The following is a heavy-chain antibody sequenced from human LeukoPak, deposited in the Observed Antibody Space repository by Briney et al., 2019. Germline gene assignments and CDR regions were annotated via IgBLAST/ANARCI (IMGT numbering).Heavy chain of an antibody. J-gene: IGHJ6*03. D-gene: IGHD5-12*01. CDR1: GFTFSSYV. CDR2: ISGSGGST. Sequence: PGGSLRLSCAASGFTFSSYVMSWVRQAPGKGLEWVSAISGSGGSTYYADSVKGRFTISRDNSKNTLYLQMNSLRAEDTAVYYCAKVYSGYDGRYYYYYMDVWGKGTTVTVSS. V-gene: IGHV3-23*01. CDR3: AKVYSGYDGRYYYYYMDV.